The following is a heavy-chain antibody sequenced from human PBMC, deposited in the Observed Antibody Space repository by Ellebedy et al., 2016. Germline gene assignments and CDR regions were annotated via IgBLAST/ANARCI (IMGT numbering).Heavy chain of an antibody. Sequence: GGSLRLSCAASGFTFSSYGMHWVRQAPGKGLEWVAVIWYDGSNKYYADSVKGRFTISRDNPKNTLYLQMNSLRAEDTAVYYCATIAVAVLRPWGQGTLVTVSS. D-gene: IGHD6-19*01. CDR1: GFTFSSYG. CDR2: IWYDGSNK. V-gene: IGHV3-33*08. J-gene: IGHJ5*02. CDR3: ATIAVAVLRP.